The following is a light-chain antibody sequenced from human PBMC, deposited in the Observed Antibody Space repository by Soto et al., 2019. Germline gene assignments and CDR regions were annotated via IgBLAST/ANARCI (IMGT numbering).Light chain of an antibody. V-gene: IGLV2-11*01. J-gene: IGLJ1*01. CDR2: HVS. CDR1: SSDVGGYNY. Sequence: QSALTQPRSVSGSPGQSVTISCTGTSSDVGGYNYVSWYQQHPGKAPKLMIYHVSKRPSGVPDRFSGSKSGNTASLTISGLLAEDDAVYYCCSYAGSFRPGVFGTGTKLTVL. CDR3: CSYAGSFRPGV.